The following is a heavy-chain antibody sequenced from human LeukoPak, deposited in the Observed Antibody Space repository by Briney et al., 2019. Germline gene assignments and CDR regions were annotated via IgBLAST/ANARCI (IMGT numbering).Heavy chain of an antibody. D-gene: IGHD6-19*01. CDR2: IYSNGIT. CDR1: GGSISSYY. J-gene: IGHJ6*03. Sequence: SETLSLTCTVSGGSISSYYWTWIRQPAGKGLEWIGRIYSNGITNYNPSLNSRVTMSVDTSKNQFSLKLSSVTAADTAFYYCARDRDSSGWYFMDVWGKGTTVTVSS. CDR3: ARDRDSSGWYFMDV. V-gene: IGHV4-4*07.